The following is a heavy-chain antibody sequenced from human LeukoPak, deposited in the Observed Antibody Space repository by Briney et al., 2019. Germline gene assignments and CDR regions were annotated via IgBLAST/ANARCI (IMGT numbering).Heavy chain of an antibody. CDR1: GGSISSTSHY. CDR3: ARLGYSVSWTDC. V-gene: IGHV4-39*01. J-gene: IGHJ4*02. Sequence: SETLSLTCTVSGGSISSTSHYWGWIRQPPGKGLEWIGSVYYSGSTYYNPSLKSRVTISVDTSKNQLSLRLSSVTATDMAVYFCARLGYSVSWTDCWGQGILVTVSS. CDR2: VYYSGST. D-gene: IGHD6-13*01.